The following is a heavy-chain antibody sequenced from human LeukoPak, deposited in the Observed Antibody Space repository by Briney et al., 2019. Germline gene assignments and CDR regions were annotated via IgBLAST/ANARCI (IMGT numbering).Heavy chain of an antibody. CDR3: AGGALKGEHWFDP. CDR1: GGSVSSGGYY. J-gene: IGHJ5*02. Sequence: SETLSLTCTVSGGSVSSGGYYWSWIRQHPGKGLEWIGYVDYSGRTYYNLSLNSRITISVDTSKNHFSLNLNSVTAADTAVYYCAGGALKGEHWFDPWGQGTLVTVSS. V-gene: IGHV4-31*03. CDR2: VDYSGRT. D-gene: IGHD1-26*01.